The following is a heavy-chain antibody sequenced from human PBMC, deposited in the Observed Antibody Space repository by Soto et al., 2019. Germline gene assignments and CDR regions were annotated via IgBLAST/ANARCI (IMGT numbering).Heavy chain of an antibody. CDR1: GYTFTGYY. J-gene: IGHJ6*02. D-gene: IGHD2-15*01. CDR3: AREISTTSSYRMDV. Sequence: XSVKVSCKASGYTFTGYYMHWVRQAPGQGLEWMGWINPNSGGTNYAQKFQGWITMTRDTSISTAYMELSRLRSDDTAVYYCAREISTTSSYRMDVCRQGTTVTVSS. CDR2: INPNSGGT. V-gene: IGHV1-2*04.